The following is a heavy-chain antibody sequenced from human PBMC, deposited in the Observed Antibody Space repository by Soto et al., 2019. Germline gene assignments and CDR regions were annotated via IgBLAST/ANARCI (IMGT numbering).Heavy chain of an antibody. V-gene: IGHV3-9*01. J-gene: IGHJ4*02. Sequence: EMQLVESGGAIVQPGRSLRLSCAASGFTFDDFSMNWVRQAPGQGLERVAVIKWNSEETDYADSVRGRFIISRDNAKNSLYLQMDSLRVEDTAVYYCAKAQHCSKGECYTGVHKDYFDIWGQGTLVTVSS. CDR3: AKAQHCSKGECYTGVHKDYFDI. CDR2: IKWNSEET. D-gene: IGHD2-8*01. CDR1: GFTFDDFS.